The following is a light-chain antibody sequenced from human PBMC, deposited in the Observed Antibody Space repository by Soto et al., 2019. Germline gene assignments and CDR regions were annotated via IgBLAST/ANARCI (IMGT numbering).Light chain of an antibody. V-gene: IGKV3-11*01. CDR2: DAS. J-gene: IGKJ4*01. CDR1: QSVSSY. Sequence: EIVLKQSPATLSLSPGERATLSCRASQSVSSYLAWYQQKPGQAPRLLIYDASNRATGIPARFSGSGSGTDFTLTISSLEPEDFAVYYCQQRSNWPLTFGG. CDR3: QQRSNWPLT.